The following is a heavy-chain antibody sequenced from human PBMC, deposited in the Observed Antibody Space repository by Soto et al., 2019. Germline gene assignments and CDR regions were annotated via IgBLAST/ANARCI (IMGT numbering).Heavy chain of an antibody. V-gene: IGHV1-18*01. CDR3: ARGSAYSTPWSFDS. CDR2: ISGYNGNT. D-gene: IGHD2-8*01. Sequence: QVQLLQAGAEVKKPGASVRVSCTASGYTFTRYGISWVRQAPGQGLEWMGWISGYNGNTKEAPKFQGRVMMTTDTAANTAHMELRSLTSDDTAVYYCARGSAYSTPWSFDSWGQGTLVTVSS. CDR1: GYTFTRYG. J-gene: IGHJ4*02.